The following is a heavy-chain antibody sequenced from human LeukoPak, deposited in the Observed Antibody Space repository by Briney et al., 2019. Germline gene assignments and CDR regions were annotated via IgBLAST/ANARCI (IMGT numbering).Heavy chain of an antibody. CDR1: GFTFSSYA. J-gene: IGHJ4*02. CDR2: ISGSVGST. D-gene: IGHD6-19*01. Sequence: GGSLRLSCAASGFTFSSYAMSWVRQAPGKGLEWVSAISGSVGSTYYADSVKGRFTISRDNSKNTLYLQMNSLRAEDTAVYYCAKDRGSIAVAGIDYWGQETLVTVSS. V-gene: IGHV3-23*01. CDR3: AKDRGSIAVAGIDY.